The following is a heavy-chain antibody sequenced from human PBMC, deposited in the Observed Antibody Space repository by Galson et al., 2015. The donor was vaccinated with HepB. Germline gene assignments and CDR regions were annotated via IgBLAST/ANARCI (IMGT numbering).Heavy chain of an antibody. CDR2: IYPGDSDT. Sequence: QSGAEVKKPGESLKISCKGSGYSFTSYWIGWVRQMPGKGLEWMGIIYPGDSDTRYSPSFQGQVTISADKSISTAYLQWSSLKASDTAMYYCARLYVYSSSWARRGGDYFDYWGQGTLVTVSS. CDR1: GYSFTSYW. CDR3: ARLYVYSSSWARRGGDYFDY. D-gene: IGHD6-13*01. V-gene: IGHV5-51*01. J-gene: IGHJ4*02.